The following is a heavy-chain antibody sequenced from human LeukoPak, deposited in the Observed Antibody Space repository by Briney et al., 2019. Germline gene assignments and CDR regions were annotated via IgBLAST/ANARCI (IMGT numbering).Heavy chain of an antibody. CDR1: GGSISSSNW. CDR3: ARDSYQGSDYRVFDY. D-gene: IGHD2-2*01. V-gene: IGHV4-4*02. CDR2: IYHSGST. J-gene: IGHJ4*02. Sequence: SETLSFTCAVSGGSISSSNWWSWVRQPPGKGLEWIGEIYHSGSTNYNPSLKSRVTISVDKSKNQFSLKLSSVTAADTAVYYCARDSYQGSDYRVFDYWGQGTLVTVSS.